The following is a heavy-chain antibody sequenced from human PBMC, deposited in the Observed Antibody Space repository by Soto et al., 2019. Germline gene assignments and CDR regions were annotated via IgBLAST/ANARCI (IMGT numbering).Heavy chain of an antibody. CDR3: ARDQGSSGWYDYFDY. CDR1: GGSISSYY. V-gene: IGHV4-59*01. D-gene: IGHD6-19*01. Sequence: SETLSLTCTVSGGSISSYYWSWIRQPPGKGLEWIGYIYYSGSTNYNPSLKSRVTISVDTSKSQFSLKLSSVTAADTAVYYCARDQGSSGWYDYFDYWGQGTLVTVSS. J-gene: IGHJ4*02. CDR2: IYYSGST.